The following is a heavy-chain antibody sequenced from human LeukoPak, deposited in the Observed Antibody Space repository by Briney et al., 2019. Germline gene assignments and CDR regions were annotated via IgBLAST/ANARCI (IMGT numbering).Heavy chain of an antibody. D-gene: IGHD3-10*01. Sequence: GESLKISCKGSGYSFTSYWIGWVRQMPGKGLEWMGIIYPGDSDTRYSPSFQGQVTISADKSISTAYLQWSSLKASDTAMYYCARHRKMVRDYYYYYMDVWGKGPRSPSP. CDR3: ARHRKMVRDYYYYYMDV. V-gene: IGHV5-51*01. CDR2: IYPGDSDT. CDR1: GYSFTSYW. J-gene: IGHJ6*03.